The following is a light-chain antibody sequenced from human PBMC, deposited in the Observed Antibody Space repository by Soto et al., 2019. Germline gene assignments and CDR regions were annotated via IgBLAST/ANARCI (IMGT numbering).Light chain of an antibody. CDR1: SSDVGAYNY. J-gene: IGLJ2*01. CDR2: DVT. CDR3: CSYAGGSTLV. V-gene: IGLV2-11*01. Sequence: QSALTQPRSVSGSPGQSVTISCTGTSSDVGAYNYVSWHQQHPGKAPKLVIYDVTQRPSGVPDRFSASKSGITASLTISGLQAEDEADYYCCSYAGGSTLVFGGGTKLTVL.